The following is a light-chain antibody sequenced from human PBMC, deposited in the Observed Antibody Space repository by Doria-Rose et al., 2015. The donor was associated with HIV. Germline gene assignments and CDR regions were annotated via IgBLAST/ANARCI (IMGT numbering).Light chain of an antibody. Sequence: EIVMTQSPGTLSLSPEERATLSCRASQSFSSTYLAWYQQKPGEAPSLLIYDESTRATGIPDRFSASGSGTDYTLTSNRQEPEDCGLYYCHQYGTSWTFGQGTKVEI. CDR2: DES. CDR3: HQYGTSWT. V-gene: IGKV3-20*01. J-gene: IGKJ1*01. CDR1: QSFSSTY.